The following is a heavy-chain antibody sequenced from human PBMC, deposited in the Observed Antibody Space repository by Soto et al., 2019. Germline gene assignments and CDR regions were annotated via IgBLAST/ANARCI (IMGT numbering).Heavy chain of an antibody. CDR2: IYPGDSDT. CDR3: ERLAVFGVVISPYYYYGMDV. V-gene: IGHV5-51*01. Sequence: PGESLKISCKGSGYSFTSYWIGWVRQMPGKGLEWMGIIYPGDSDTRYSPSFQGQVTISADKSISTAYLQWSSLKASDTAMYYCERLAVFGVVISPYYYYGMDVWGQGTTVTVSS. J-gene: IGHJ6*02. D-gene: IGHD3-3*01. CDR1: GYSFTSYW.